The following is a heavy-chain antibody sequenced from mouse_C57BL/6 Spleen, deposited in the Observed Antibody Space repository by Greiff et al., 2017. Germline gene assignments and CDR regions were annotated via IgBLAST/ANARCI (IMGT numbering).Heavy chain of an antibody. CDR1: GYTFTSYW. V-gene: IGHV1-64*01. D-gene: IGHD3-3*01. CDR3: ARGGRGYFDY. J-gene: IGHJ2*01. CDR2: IHPNSGST. Sequence: QVHVKQPGAELVKPGASVKLSCKASGYTFTSYWMHWVKQRPGQGLEWIGMIHPNSGSTNYNEKFKSKATLTVDKSSSTAYMQLSSLTSEDSAVYYCARGGRGYFDYWGQGTTLTVSS.